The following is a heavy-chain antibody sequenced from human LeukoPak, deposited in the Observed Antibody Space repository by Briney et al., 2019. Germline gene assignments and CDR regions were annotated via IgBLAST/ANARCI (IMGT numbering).Heavy chain of an antibody. Sequence: SQTLSLTCTVSGSSISSGGYYWSWIRQHPGKGLEWIGYIYYSGSTYYNPSLKSRVTISVDTSKNQFSLKLSSVTAADTAVYYCARANDILTGYSKYYLDYWGQGTLVTVSS. CDR2: IYYSGST. J-gene: IGHJ4*02. CDR3: ARANDILTGYSKYYLDY. CDR1: GSSISSGGYY. D-gene: IGHD3-9*01. V-gene: IGHV4-31*03.